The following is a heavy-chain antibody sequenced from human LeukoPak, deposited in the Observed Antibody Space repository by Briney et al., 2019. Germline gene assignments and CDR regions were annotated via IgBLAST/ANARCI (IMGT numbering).Heavy chain of an antibody. V-gene: IGHV3-7*01. CDR1: GFAFSASY. J-gene: IGHJ5*01. CDR3: VRGGTYWTVS. Sequence: QTGGSLRLSCAASGFAFSASYMSWVRKAPGKGLEWVATIKPDGSEKYHVDSVSGRFTISRDNTNDSLFLQMNSLRVDDTAVYYCVRGGTYWTVSWGQGTLVNVS. CDR2: IKPDGSEK.